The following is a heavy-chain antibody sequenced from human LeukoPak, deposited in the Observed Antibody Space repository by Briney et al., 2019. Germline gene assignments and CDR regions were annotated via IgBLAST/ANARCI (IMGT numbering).Heavy chain of an antibody. CDR2: IYYSGST. J-gene: IGHJ6*03. Sequence: SETLSLTCTVSGGSISSYYWSWIRQPPRKGVEWIGYIYYSGSTNYNPSLKSRVTISVDTSKTQFSLKLISVTAADTAVYYCAREGLGNNLMDVWGKGTTVTVSS. CDR3: AREGLGNNLMDV. V-gene: IGHV4-59*01. CDR1: GGSISSYY. D-gene: IGHD1/OR15-1a*01.